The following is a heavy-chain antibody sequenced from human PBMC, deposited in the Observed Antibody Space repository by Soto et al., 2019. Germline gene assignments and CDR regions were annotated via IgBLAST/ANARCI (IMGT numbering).Heavy chain of an antibody. D-gene: IGHD6-13*01. CDR3: AASSSWAHNWFDP. V-gene: IGHV4-31*03. CDR2: IHYSGST. Sequence: QVQLQESGPGLVKPSQTLSLTCTVSGGSISSGGYYWSWIRQHPGKGLEWIGYIHYSGSTYSNPSLKSRDTISVDTSTTQYSLKLSSVTAADTAVYYCAASSSWAHNWFDPWGEGTLVTVSS. CDR1: GGSISSGGYY. J-gene: IGHJ5*02.